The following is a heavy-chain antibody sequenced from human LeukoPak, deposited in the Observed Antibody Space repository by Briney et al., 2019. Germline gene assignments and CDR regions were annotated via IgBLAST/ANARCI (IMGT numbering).Heavy chain of an antibody. CDR3: AKVMYYYDSSGAIDAFDI. CDR1: GCTFNSYA. D-gene: IGHD3-22*01. J-gene: IGHJ3*02. CDR2: ISGSGGST. Sequence: GGSLRLSCAASGCTFNSYAMSRVRQAPGKGLEWVSAISGSGGSTYYADSVKGRFTISRDNSKNTLYLQMNSLRAEDTAVYYCAKVMYYYDSSGAIDAFDIWGQGTMVTVSS. V-gene: IGHV3-23*01.